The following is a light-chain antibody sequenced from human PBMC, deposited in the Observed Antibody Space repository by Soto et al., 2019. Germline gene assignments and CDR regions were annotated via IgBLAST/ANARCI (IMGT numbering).Light chain of an antibody. CDR1: SSDVGAHNY. CDR3: SSAAGNTYWV. CDR2: EVS. Sequence: QSALTQPPSASGSPGQSVTISCTGTSSDVGAHNYVSWYQQHPGKAPELIIYEVSERPSGVPDRFSGSKSGNTASLTVSGLQAEDEADYYSSSAAGNTYWVFGGGTKLTVL. J-gene: IGLJ3*02. V-gene: IGLV2-8*01.